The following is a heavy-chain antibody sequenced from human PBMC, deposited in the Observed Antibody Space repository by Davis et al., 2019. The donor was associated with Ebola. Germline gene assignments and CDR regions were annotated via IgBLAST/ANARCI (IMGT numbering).Heavy chain of an antibody. V-gene: IGHV1-69*05. J-gene: IGHJ4*02. CDR3: ARVGSGWYYYDY. CDR1: GGTFSSYA. Sequence: SVKVSCKASGGTFSSYAISWVRQAPGQGLEWMGGIIPIFGTANYAQKFQGRVTMTRDTSTSTVYMELSSLRSEDTAVYYCARVGSGWYYYDYWGQGTLVTVSS. D-gene: IGHD6-19*01. CDR2: IIPIFGTA.